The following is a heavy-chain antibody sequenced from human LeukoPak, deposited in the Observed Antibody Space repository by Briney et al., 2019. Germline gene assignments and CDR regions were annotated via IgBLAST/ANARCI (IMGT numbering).Heavy chain of an antibody. CDR3: ARVTRATFYYDD. V-gene: IGHV5-51*01. Sequence: PGESLKISSKTSVYSFTTDWIGLVRQMPGKGLEWMGLIFPGDSETRYSPSFQGHVTISADKSISTAYLHWSSLRASDTAKYYCARVTRATFYYDDWGQGTLVTVSS. CDR1: VYSFTTDW. CDR2: IFPGDSET. D-gene: IGHD1-14*01. J-gene: IGHJ4*02.